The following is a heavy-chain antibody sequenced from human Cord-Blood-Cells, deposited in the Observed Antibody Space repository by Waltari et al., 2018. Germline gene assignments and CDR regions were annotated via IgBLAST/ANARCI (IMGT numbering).Heavy chain of an antibody. CDR3: ATHVYCSSTSCYTEYFQH. Sequence: QVQLVQSGAEVKKPGASVKVSCKVSGYTLTELSMHWVRQAPGKGLERMGGFDPEDGETLYAQKFQGRVTMTEDTSTDTAYMELSSLRSEDTAVYYCATHVYCSSTSCYTEYFQHWGQGTLVTVSS. J-gene: IGHJ1*01. CDR2: FDPEDGET. D-gene: IGHD2-2*02. V-gene: IGHV1-24*01. CDR1: GYTLTELS.